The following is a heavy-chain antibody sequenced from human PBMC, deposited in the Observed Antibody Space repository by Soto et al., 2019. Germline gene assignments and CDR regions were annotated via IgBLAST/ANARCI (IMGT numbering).Heavy chain of an antibody. D-gene: IGHD3-22*01. CDR1: GFTFSSYW. Sequence: GGSLRLSCAASGFTFSSYWMSWVRQAPGKGLEWVANIKQDGSEKYYVDSVKGRFTISRDNAKNSLYLQMNSLRAEDTAVYYCARLTDYYDSSGSFDPWGQGTLVTVSS. CDR3: ARLTDYYDSSGSFDP. CDR2: IKQDGSEK. J-gene: IGHJ5*02. V-gene: IGHV3-7*01.